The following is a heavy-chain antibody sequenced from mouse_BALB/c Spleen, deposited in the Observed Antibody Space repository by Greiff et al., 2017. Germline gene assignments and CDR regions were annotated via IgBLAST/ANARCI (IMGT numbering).Heavy chain of an antibody. J-gene: IGHJ2*01. CDR2: INPGSGGT. Sequence: QVQLQQSGAELVRPGTSVKVSCKASGYAFTNYLIEWVKQRPGQGLEWIGVINPGSGGTNYNEKFKGKATLTADKSSSTAYMQLSSLTSDDSAVYFFAREGIYGNYPDYWGQGTTLTVAS. D-gene: IGHD2-1*01. CDR1: GYAFTNYL. V-gene: IGHV1-54*01. CDR3: AREGIYGNYPDY.